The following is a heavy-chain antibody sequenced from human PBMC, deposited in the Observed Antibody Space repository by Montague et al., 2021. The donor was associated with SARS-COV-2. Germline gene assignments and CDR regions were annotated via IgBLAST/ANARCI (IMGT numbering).Heavy chain of an antibody. CDR2: IKNDGSIT. Sequence: SLRLSCAASGFTFSSYWMHWVRQAPGKGLVWVSRIKNDGSITNYADSVKGRFTISRDNAKDTLSLQMNSLRAEDTAVYYCARSSGSGHYYYYAWTSGAQGPRSPSP. V-gene: IGHV3-74*01. CDR1: GFTFSSYW. D-gene: IGHD3-10*01. CDR3: ARSSGSGHYYYYAWTS. J-gene: IGHJ6*02.